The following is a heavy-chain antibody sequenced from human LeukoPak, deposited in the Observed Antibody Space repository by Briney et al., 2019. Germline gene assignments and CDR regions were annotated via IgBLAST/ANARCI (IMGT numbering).Heavy chain of an antibody. CDR3: ARDYKYAFDN. Sequence: GGSLRLSCAASGFTFSDYSMNWVRQAPGKGLEGISYIGIDSGNTNYADSVKGRFTISGDKAKNSLYLQMNSLRVEDTAVYYCARDYKYAFDNWGQGTLVTVST. CDR2: IGIDSGNT. D-gene: IGHD5-24*01. CDR1: GFTFSDYS. V-gene: IGHV3-48*01. J-gene: IGHJ4*02.